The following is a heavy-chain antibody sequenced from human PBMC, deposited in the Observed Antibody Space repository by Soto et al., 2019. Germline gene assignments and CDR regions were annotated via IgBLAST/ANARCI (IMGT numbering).Heavy chain of an antibody. Sequence: VQLVESGGGLVQPGGSLKLSCAASGYTFSDSALHCVRQAPGKGLEWVGRIRSKANSYATVYAESVKGRFTISRDDSKNTAYLTMNSLKTEDTAVYYCARLWSEREPNFDYWGQGTLVSVSS. CDR2: IRSKANSYAT. V-gene: IGHV3-73*02. D-gene: IGHD1-26*01. CDR3: ARLWSEREPNFDY. J-gene: IGHJ4*02. CDR1: GYTFSDSA.